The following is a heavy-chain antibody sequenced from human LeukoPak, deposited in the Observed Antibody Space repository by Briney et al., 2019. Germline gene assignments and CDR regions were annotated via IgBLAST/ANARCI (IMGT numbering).Heavy chain of an antibody. CDR1: GGSIGSYH. D-gene: IGHD5-12*01. CDR3: VASYGGYVLDY. J-gene: IGHJ4*02. V-gene: IGHV4-59*01. Sequence: SETLSLTCTVSGGSIGSYHWNWIRQPSGKGLEWIGIVFNNGGTKHNPSLTSRVAISVDTSKNQFALKLTSVTAADTAVYYCVASYGGYVLDYWVQGALVSVSS. CDR2: VFNNGGT.